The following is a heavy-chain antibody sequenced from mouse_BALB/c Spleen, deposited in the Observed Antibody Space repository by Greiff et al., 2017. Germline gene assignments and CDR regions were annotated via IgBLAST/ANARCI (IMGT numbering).Heavy chain of an antibody. V-gene: IGHV5-6-5*01. CDR1: GFTFSSYA. CDR2: ISSGGST. D-gene: IGHD2-3*01. Sequence: DVKLVESGGGLVKPGGSLKLSCAASGFTFSSYAMSWVRQTPEKRLEWVASISSGGSTYYPDSVKGRFTISRDNARNILYLQMSSLRSEDTAMYYCARGGDGYYDYAMDYWGQGTSVTVSS. J-gene: IGHJ4*01. CDR3: ARGGDGYYDYAMDY.